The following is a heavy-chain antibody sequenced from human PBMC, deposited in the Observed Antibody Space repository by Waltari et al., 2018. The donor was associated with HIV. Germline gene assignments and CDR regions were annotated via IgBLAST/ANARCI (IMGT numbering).Heavy chain of an antibody. CDR1: GGSFSGYY. Sequence: QVQLPQWGAGLLKPSETLSLTCAVYGGSFSGYYWSWIRQPPGKGLEWIGEINHSGSTNYNPSLKSRVTISVDTSKNQFSLKLSSVTAADTAVYYCASGGGERVRDWGQGTLVTVSS. J-gene: IGHJ4*02. CDR2: INHSGST. CDR3: ASGGGERVRD. D-gene: IGHD3-10*01. V-gene: IGHV4-34*01.